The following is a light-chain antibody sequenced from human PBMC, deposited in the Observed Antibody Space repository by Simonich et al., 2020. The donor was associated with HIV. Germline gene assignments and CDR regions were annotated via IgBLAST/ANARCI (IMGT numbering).Light chain of an antibody. CDR2: WAS. J-gene: IGKJ2*01. Sequence: DIVMTQSPDSLAVSLGERATINCKSSQSLLYSSNNKNYLAWYQQKPGQPPKLLIYWASTRESGVPDRFIGSGSGTDFTLTISSLQAEDVAVYYCQQYYSTPYTFVQGTKLEIK. CDR3: QQYYSTPYT. V-gene: IGKV4-1*01. CDR1: QSLLYSSNNKNY.